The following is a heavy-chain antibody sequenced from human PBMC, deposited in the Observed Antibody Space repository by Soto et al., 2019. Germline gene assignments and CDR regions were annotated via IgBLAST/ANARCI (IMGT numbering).Heavy chain of an antibody. CDR2: IKSKNDGGTI. J-gene: IGHJ1*01. V-gene: IGHV3-15*01. CDR1: GLTFSKTC. Sequence: EVQLVESGGGVLEPGGSLRLSCALSGLTFSKTCMSWVRQAPGKGLEWVGRIKSKNDGGTIDRIAPVIDRFIISSDDSKDTVYLQRNSLKTEDTAVYYCTTDPRYWGQGTLVTVSS. CDR3: TTDPRY.